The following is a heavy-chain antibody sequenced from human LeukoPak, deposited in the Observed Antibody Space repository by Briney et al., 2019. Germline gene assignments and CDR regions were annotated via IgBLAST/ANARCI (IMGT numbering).Heavy chain of an antibody. J-gene: IGHJ5*02. D-gene: IGHD6-6*01. CDR1: GGSISSHY. V-gene: IGHV4-59*11. Sequence: PSETLSLTCTVSGGSISSHYWSWIRQPPGKGLEWIGYIYYSGSTNYNPSLKSRVTISVDTSKNQLSLKLSSVTAADTAVYYCARSLPAEQIGGNWFDPWGQGTLVTVSS. CDR3: ARSLPAEQIGGNWFDP. CDR2: IYYSGST.